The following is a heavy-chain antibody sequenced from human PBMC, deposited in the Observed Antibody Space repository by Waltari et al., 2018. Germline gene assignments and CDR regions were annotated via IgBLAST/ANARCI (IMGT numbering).Heavy chain of an antibody. CDR1: GFAMTSSG. J-gene: IGHJ4*02. Sequence: LSCAASGFAMTSSGVHWVRQAPGKGLEWVTFVRFDGNNAFYADSVTGRFSISRDTSKNTLYLHMNSLRVEDTAVYYCAKDLSYGPDYWGQGTLVTVSS. CDR3: AKDLSYGPDY. V-gene: IGHV3-30*02. CDR2: VRFDGNNA. D-gene: IGHD3-10*01.